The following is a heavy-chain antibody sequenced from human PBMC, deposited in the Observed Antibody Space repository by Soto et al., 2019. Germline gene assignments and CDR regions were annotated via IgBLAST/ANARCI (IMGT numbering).Heavy chain of an antibody. D-gene: IGHD3-22*01. CDR1: GFTVSSNY. V-gene: IGHV3-66*01. Sequence: EMPLVESGGGLVQPGESLRLSCAASGFTVSSNYMSWVRQAPGKGLEWVSVIYAGGNTHYADSVEDRFTISRDNSNXXLYLQMNSLRAEDTAVYYCVREKVTMIVGFYYFDYWGQGTRVTVSS. CDR2: IYAGGNT. CDR3: VREKVTMIVGFYYFDY. J-gene: IGHJ4*02.